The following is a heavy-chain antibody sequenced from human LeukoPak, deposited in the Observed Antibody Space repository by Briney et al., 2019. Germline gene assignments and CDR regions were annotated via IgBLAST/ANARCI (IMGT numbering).Heavy chain of an antibody. D-gene: IGHD3-10*01. CDR1: GYTFTSYY. Sequence: ASVKVSCKASGYTFTSYYIHWVRQAPGQGLEWMGIINPSGGSTSYAQKFQGRVTMTRDMSTSTVYMELNSLRSEDTAVYYCARSRTKAGTWGGYLDHWGQGTLVSVPS. V-gene: IGHV1-46*01. CDR3: ARSRTKAGTWGGYLDH. J-gene: IGHJ4*02. CDR2: INPSGGST.